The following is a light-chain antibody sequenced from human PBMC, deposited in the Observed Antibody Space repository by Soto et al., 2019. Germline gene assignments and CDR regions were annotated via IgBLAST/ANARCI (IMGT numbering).Light chain of an antibody. Sequence: AIRMTQSPSSISASTGDRVTITCRASQGISSFLAWYQQKPGKAPKLLIYAAATLQRRAPSRFSTGGSGTDFTRTISRLQSEDFATYFCQQYLSHPYTFGQGTKLEI. V-gene: IGKV1-8*01. J-gene: IGKJ2*01. CDR2: AAA. CDR3: QQYLSHPYT. CDR1: QGISSF.